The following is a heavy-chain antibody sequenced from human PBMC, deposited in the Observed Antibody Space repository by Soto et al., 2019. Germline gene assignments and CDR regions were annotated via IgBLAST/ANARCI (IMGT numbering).Heavy chain of an antibody. Sequence: PGGSLRLSCAASAFIFNNYGMQWVRQAPGKGLEWVAVISDDGNNEYYADSVKGRFTISRDNSKNTLYLQMNSLRAEDTAVYYCARMKDIYQAASFDYWDQGTLVTVSS. CDR3: ARMKDIYQAASFDY. CDR2: ISDDGNNE. V-gene: IGHV3-30*03. D-gene: IGHD2-15*01. J-gene: IGHJ4*02. CDR1: AFIFNNYG.